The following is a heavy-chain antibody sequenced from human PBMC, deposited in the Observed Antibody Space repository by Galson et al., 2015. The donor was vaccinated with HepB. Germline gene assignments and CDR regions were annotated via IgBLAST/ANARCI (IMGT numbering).Heavy chain of an antibody. CDR3: ARSTTWTFSYYFHYMDV. V-gene: IGHV3-30-3*01. CDR1: GFTFSTYA. CDR2: ISYDGTIK. D-gene: IGHD1-1*01. J-gene: IGHJ6*03. Sequence: SLRLSCAASGFTFSTYAFHWVRQAPGKGLEWVAVISYDGTIKYFADSVKGRFSLSRDNSENTVWLQMNSLRSEDTAVYYCARSTTWTFSYYFHYMDVWGKGTTVTVFS.